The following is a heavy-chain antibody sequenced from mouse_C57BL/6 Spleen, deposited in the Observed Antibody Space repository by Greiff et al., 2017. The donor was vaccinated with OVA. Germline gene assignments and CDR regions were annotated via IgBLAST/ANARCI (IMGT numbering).Heavy chain of an antibody. D-gene: IGHD1-2*01. CDR1: GFTFSDYG. CDR3: ARENGYYGSFDV. Sequence: EVMLVESGGGLVKPGGSLTLSCAASGFTFSDYGMHWVRQAPEKGLEWVAYISSGSSTIYYADTVKGRFTISRDNAKNTLFLQMTSLRSEDTAMYYCARENGYYGSFDVWGTGTTVTVSS. CDR2: ISSGSSTI. J-gene: IGHJ1*03. V-gene: IGHV5-17*01.